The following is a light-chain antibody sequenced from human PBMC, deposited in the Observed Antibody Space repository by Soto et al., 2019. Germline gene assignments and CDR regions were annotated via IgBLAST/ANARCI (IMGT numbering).Light chain of an antibody. J-gene: IGKJ1*01. CDR1: QSVRRY. CDR2: GAS. Sequence: EIVLTQSPATLSLSPGERATLSCRASQSVRRYLAWYQQKPGQAPRLLIYGASSRATGIPDRFSGSGSGTDFTLTINSLEPEDFALYYCQQRYNWPPTFGQGTKV. V-gene: IGKV3-11*01. CDR3: QQRYNWPPT.